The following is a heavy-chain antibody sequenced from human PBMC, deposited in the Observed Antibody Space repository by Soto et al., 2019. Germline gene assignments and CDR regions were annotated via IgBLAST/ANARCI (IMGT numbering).Heavy chain of an antibody. CDR1: GGSISSYY. Sequence: QVQLQESGPGLVKPSETLSLTCTVSGGSISSYYWSWIRQPPGKGLEWIGFIFYSGSTSYNPSLKSRVTISIDTSEHQFSLKLNSVNAADTAVYYCASMIGDPVLSFDSWGQGTLVAVSS. CDR3: ASMIGDPVLSFDS. V-gene: IGHV4-59*01. D-gene: IGHD3-10*02. J-gene: IGHJ5*01. CDR2: IFYSGST.